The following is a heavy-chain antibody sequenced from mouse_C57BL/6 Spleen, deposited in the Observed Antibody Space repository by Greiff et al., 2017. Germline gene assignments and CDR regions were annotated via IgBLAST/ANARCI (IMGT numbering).Heavy chain of an antibody. Sequence: QVQLQQSGAELVKHGASVKISCKASGYAFSSYWMNWVKQRPGKGLEWIGQIYPGDGDTNYNGKFKGKATLTADKSSSTAYMQLSSLTSEDSAVYFCARSVYYGSSYYAMDHWGQGTSVTVSS. CDR3: ARSVYYGSSYYAMDH. CDR2: IYPGDGDT. D-gene: IGHD1-1*01. CDR1: GYAFSSYW. J-gene: IGHJ4*01. V-gene: IGHV1-80*01.